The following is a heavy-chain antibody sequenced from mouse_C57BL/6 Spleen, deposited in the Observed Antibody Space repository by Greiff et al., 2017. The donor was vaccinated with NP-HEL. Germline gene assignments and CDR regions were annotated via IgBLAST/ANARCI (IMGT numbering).Heavy chain of an antibody. J-gene: IGHJ3*01. CDR1: GYTFTDYN. V-gene: IGHV1-18*01. CDR3: ARGNYDYGRFAY. CDR2: INPNNGGT. D-gene: IGHD2-4*01. Sequence: VQLQQSGPELVKPGASVKIPCKASGYTFTDYNMDWVKQSHGKSLEWIGDINPNNGGTIYNQKFKGKATLTVDKSSSTAYMELRSLTSEDTAVYYCARGNYDYGRFAYWGQGTLVTVSA.